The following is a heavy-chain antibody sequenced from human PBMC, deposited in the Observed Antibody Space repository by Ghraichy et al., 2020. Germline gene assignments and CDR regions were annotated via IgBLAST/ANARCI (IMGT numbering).Heavy chain of an antibody. CDR1: GFTFSSYA. V-gene: IGHV3-23*01. Sequence: GGSLRLSCAASGFTFSSYAMSWVRRAPGKGLEWVSTVTGTGGSTYYADSVKGRFTISRDSSKNTLYLQMNSLRAEDTAVYYCAKVVAVAGTGNWLDPWGQGTLVTVSS. CDR2: VTGTGGST. D-gene: IGHD6-19*01. J-gene: IGHJ5*02. CDR3: AKVVAVAGTGNWLDP.